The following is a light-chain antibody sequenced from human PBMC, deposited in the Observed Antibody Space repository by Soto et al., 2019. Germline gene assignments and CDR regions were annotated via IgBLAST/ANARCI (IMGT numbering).Light chain of an antibody. CDR3: QSYDSSLSGWV. CDR1: SSNIGAGYD. CDR2: GKG. V-gene: IGLV1-40*01. J-gene: IGLJ3*02. Sequence: QSVLTQPPSVSGAPGQRVTISCTGSSSNIGAGYDVHWYQQLPGTAPKVLIYGKGNRPSGVPDRFSGSKSGNSGSLAITGLQAEDEADYYCQSYDSSLSGWVFGGGTKVTVL.